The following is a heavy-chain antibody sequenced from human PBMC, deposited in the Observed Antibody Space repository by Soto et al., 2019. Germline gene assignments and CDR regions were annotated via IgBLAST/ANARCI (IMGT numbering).Heavy chain of an antibody. D-gene: IGHD2-15*01. Sequence: QVQLVESGGGVVQPGRSLRLSCAASGFTFSSYGMHWVRQAPDKGLEWVAVISYDGSNKYYADSVKGRFTISRDNSKNTLYLQMNSLRAEDTAVYYCAKDVVVVVAARYGMDVWGQGTTVTVSS. CDR1: GFTFSSYG. J-gene: IGHJ6*02. CDR2: ISYDGSNK. CDR3: AKDVVVVVAARYGMDV. V-gene: IGHV3-30*18.